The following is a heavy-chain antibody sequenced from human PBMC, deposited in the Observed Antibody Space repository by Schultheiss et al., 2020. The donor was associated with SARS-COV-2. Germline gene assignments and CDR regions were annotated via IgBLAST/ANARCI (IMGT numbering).Heavy chain of an antibody. V-gene: IGHV3-7*03. Sequence: GGSLRLSCAASGFTFSSYWMSWVRQAPGKWLEWVANIKQDGSEKYYADSVKGRFTISRDNSKNTLYLQMNSLRAEDTAVYYCAKVQVAGNLAFDIWGQGTMVTVSS. CDR2: IKQDGSEK. J-gene: IGHJ3*02. CDR1: GFTFSSYW. D-gene: IGHD6-19*01. CDR3: AKVQVAGNLAFDI.